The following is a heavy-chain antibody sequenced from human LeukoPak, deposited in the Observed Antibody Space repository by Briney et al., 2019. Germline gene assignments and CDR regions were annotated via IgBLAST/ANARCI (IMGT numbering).Heavy chain of an antibody. CDR3: ARVVGGSSWLTNFDY. V-gene: IGHV4-61*02. CDR2: IYTSGST. D-gene: IGHD6-13*01. J-gene: IGHJ4*02. Sequence: PSETLSLTCTVSGGSISSGSYYWSWIRQPAGKGLEWIGRIYTSGSTYYNPSLKSRVTISVDTSKNQFSLKLSSVTAADTAVYYCARVVGGSSWLTNFDYWGQGTLVTVSS. CDR1: GGSISSGSYY.